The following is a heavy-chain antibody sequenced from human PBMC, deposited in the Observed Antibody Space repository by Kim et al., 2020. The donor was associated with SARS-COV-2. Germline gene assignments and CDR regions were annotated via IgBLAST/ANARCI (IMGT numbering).Heavy chain of an antibody. Sequence: SETLSLTCAVYGGSFSGYYWSWIRQPPGKGLEWIGEINHSGSTNYNPSLKSRVTISVDTSKNQFSLKLSSVTAADTAVYYCARGPGGNSRALFYWGQGTLVTVSS. CDR1: GGSFSGYY. D-gene: IGHD2-21*02. V-gene: IGHV4-34*01. CDR2: INHSGST. CDR3: ARGPGGNSRALFY. J-gene: IGHJ4*02.